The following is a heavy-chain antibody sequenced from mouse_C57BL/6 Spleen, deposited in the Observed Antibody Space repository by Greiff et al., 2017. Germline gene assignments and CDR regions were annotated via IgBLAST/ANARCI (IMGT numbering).Heavy chain of an antibody. Sequence: EVQLVESGGGLVKPGGSLKLSCAASGFTFSDYGMHWVRQAPEKGLEWVAYISSGSSTIYYADTVKGRFTISRDNAKNTLFLQMTSLRSEDTAMYYCARSYGSRTYWYFDVWGTGTTVTVSS. CDR1: GFTFSDYG. V-gene: IGHV5-17*01. D-gene: IGHD1-1*01. CDR2: ISSGSSTI. J-gene: IGHJ1*03. CDR3: ARSYGSRTYWYFDV.